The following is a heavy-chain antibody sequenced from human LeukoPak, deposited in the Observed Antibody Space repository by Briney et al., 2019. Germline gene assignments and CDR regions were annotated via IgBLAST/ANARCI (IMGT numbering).Heavy chain of an antibody. CDR2: ISGSGGST. J-gene: IGHJ6*02. D-gene: IGHD1-26*01. CDR3: TKDLGASYYLYYNYGMDV. Sequence: PGGSLRLSCGASGFSFSSYAMNWVRQAPGKGLEWVSTISGSGGSTYYADSVKGRFTISRDNSKNTLYLQMNSLRAEDTAVYYCTKDLGASYYLYYNYGMDVWGQGTTVTVSS. CDR1: GFSFSSYA. V-gene: IGHV3-23*01.